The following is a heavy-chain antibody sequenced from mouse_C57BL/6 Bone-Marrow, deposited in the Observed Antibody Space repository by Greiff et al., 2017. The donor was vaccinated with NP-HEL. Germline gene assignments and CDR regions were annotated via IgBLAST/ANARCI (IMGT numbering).Heavy chain of an antibody. J-gene: IGHJ1*03. V-gene: IGHV1-26*01. CDR2: INPNNGGT. CDR1: GYTFTDYY. CDR3: AREITTVVYWYFDV. Sequence: VQLQQSGPELVKPGASVKISCKASGYTFTDYYMNWVKQSHGKSLEWIGDINPNNGGTSYNQKFKGKATLTVDKSSSTAYMELRSLTSEDSAVYYCAREITTVVYWYFDVWGTGTTVTVSS. D-gene: IGHD1-1*01.